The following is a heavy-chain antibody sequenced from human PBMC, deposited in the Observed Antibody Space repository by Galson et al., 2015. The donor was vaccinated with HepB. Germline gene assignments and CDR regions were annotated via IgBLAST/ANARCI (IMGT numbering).Heavy chain of an antibody. V-gene: IGHV3-30-3*01. CDR1: GFAFSRYS. Sequence: LRLSCAASGFAFSRYSMHWVRQAPGKGLEWVALISHDGGNKYYADSFKGRVTISRDNVNNTVYLQMNSLRAEDTAVYYCAKDFILIGFDIWGQGSLVIVSS. CDR3: AKDFILIGFDI. CDR2: ISHDGGNK. J-gene: IGHJ3*02.